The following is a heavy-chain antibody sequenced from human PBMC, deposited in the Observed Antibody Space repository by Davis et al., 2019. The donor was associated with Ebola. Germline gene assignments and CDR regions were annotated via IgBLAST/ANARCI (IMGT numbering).Heavy chain of an antibody. Sequence: GESLKISCAASGFTFSSYSMNWVRQAPGKGLEWVSSISSSSSYIYYADSVKGRFTISRDNAKNSLYLQMNSPRAEDTAVYYCARDLPQYQLLFGWFDPWGQGTLVTVSS. CDR2: ISSSSSYI. V-gene: IGHV3-21*04. J-gene: IGHJ5*02. CDR3: ARDLPQYQLLFGWFDP. D-gene: IGHD2-2*01. CDR1: GFTFSSYS.